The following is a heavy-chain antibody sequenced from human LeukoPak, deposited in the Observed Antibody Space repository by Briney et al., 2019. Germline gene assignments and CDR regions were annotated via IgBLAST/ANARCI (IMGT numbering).Heavy chain of an antibody. J-gene: IGHJ4*02. CDR1: GFTFSNAW. CDR2: ISGSGGST. D-gene: IGHD2-2*01. V-gene: IGHV3-23*01. CDR3: AKVGDCSSTSCYYFDY. Sequence: PGGSLRLSCAASGFTFSNAWMSWVRQAPGKGLEWVSAISGSGGSTYYADSVKGRFTISRDNSKNTLYLQMNSLRAEDTAVYYCAKVGDCSSTSCYYFDYWGQGTLVTVSS.